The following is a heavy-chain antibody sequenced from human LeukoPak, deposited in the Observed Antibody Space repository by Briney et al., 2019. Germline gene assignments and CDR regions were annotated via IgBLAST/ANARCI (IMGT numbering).Heavy chain of an antibody. CDR2: VYTSGST. V-gene: IGHV4-61*02. CDR3: ARDYGMVLHHLGIIINWFDP. D-gene: IGHD3-10*01. CDR1: GGSISSGSYY. J-gene: IGHJ5*02. Sequence: PSETLSLTCTVSGGSISSGSYYWSWIRQPAGKGLEWLGRVYTSGSTNYNASNPSLKSRVTMSVDTSKNQFSLKLRSVTAADTAVYYCARDYGMVLHHLGIIINWFDPWGQGTLVTVSS.